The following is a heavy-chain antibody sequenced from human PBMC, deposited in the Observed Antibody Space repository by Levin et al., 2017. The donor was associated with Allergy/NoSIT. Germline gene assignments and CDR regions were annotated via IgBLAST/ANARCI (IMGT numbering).Heavy chain of an antibody. D-gene: IGHD3-3*01. V-gene: IGHV3-21*01. CDR1: GFTFSSYS. Sequence: GESLKISCAASGFTFSSYSMNWVRQAPGKGLEWVSSISSSSSYIYYADSVKGRFTISRDNAKNSLYMQMNSLRAEDTAVYYCAREDFWSGYHPDAFDIWGQGTMVTVSS. CDR2: ISSSSSYI. J-gene: IGHJ3*02. CDR3: AREDFWSGYHPDAFDI.